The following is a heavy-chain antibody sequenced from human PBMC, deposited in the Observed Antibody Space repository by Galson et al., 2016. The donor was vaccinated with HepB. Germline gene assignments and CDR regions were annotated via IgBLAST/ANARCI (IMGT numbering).Heavy chain of an antibody. CDR3: AKRAGGNSGHFDY. CDR2: ISGLDDNI. CDR1: GFTFGAYA. J-gene: IGHJ4*02. V-gene: IGHV3-23*01. D-gene: IGHD4-23*01. Sequence: SLRLSCAASGFTFGAYAVGWVRQAPGKGLEWVSTISGLDDNIYYADAVKGRFTISRDDSKSTLSLQMNSLRAEGTAIYYCAKRAGGNSGHFDYWGQGTLVTVSS.